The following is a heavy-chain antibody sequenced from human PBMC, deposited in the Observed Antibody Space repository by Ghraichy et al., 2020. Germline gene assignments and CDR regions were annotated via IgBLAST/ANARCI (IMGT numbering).Heavy chain of an antibody. J-gene: IGHJ4*02. CDR2: IYYSGST. D-gene: IGHD2-21*01. CDR3: ARVEYCGGDCSKFDY. CDR1: GGSISSYY. Sequence: SETLSLTCTVSGGSISSYYWSWIRQPPGKGLEWIGYIYYSGSTNYNPSLKSRVTISVDTSKNQFSLKLSSVTAADTAVYYCARVEYCGGDCSKFDYWGQGTLVTVSS. V-gene: IGHV4-59*01.